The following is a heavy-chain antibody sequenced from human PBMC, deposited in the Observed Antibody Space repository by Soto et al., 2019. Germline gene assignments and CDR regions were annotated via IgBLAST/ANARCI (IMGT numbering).Heavy chain of an antibody. CDR2: MFYSGST. CDR3: ARQSIPIGEVIARDGFDI. CDR1: GGSISSTKYY. D-gene: IGHD3-16*02. Sequence: QVQLQESGPGLVKPSETLSLTCSVSGGSISSTKYYWGWIRQPPGKGLEWIGSMFYSGSTDYNPSLKIRVTLSADTSKSQFSLKLSSVTAADTAVYYCARQSIPIGEVIARDGFDIWGQGTMVTVSS. V-gene: IGHV4-39*01. J-gene: IGHJ3*02.